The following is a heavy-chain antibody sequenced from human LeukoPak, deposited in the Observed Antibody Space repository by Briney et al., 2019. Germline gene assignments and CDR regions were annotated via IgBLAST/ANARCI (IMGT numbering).Heavy chain of an antibody. J-gene: IGHJ4*02. Sequence: GRGLRLSCAASGFTFSSYGMHGVGQAPGKGVEGVAVISYDGSNKYYADSVKGRFTISRDNSKNTLYLQMNSLRAEDTAVYYCAKDNLGIAAAGSYFDYWGQGTLVTVSS. CDR1: GFTFSSYG. D-gene: IGHD6-13*01. CDR3: AKDNLGIAAAGSYFDY. V-gene: IGHV3-30*18. CDR2: ISYDGSNK.